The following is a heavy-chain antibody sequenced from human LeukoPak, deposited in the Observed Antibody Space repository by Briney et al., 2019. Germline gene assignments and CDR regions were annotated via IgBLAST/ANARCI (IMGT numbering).Heavy chain of an antibody. CDR1: GGTFSSYA. CDR2: IIPIFGTA. V-gene: IGHV1-69*13. CDR3: ATLPAAITYFDY. Sequence: GASVKVSCKASGGTFSSYAISWVRQAPGQGLEWMGGIIPIFGTANYAQKFQGRVTITADESTSTAYMELSSLRSEDTAVYYCATLPAAITYFDYWGQGTLVTVSS. D-gene: IGHD2-2*01. J-gene: IGHJ4*02.